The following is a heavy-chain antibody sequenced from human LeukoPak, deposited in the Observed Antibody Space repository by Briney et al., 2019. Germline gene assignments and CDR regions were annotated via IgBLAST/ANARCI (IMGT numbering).Heavy chain of an antibody. J-gene: IGHJ4*02. CDR3: ARDAYYYDTSGYHLVDF. CDR2: IYTSGDT. CDR1: GGAIINYY. Sequence: PSETLSLTCTVSGGAIINYYWTWIRQSAGKGLEWIGRIYTSGDTYYNPSLSGQVTMSVDTSKNQFSLNLSSVTAADTAVYYCARDAYYYDTSGYHLVDFWGQGTLVTVSS. D-gene: IGHD3-22*01. V-gene: IGHV4-4*07.